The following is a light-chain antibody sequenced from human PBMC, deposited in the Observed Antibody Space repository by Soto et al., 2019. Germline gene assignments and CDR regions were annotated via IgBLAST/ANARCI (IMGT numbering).Light chain of an antibody. J-gene: IGLJ2*01. CDR1: NSDVGADNY. V-gene: IGLV2-8*01. Sequence: QSALTQPPSASESPGQSVTISCTATNSDVGADNYVSWYQQHPGRAPKLMIYEVNKRPSGVPDRFSGSKSGNTASLTVSGLQADDEADYYCSSYAGTNLVFGGGTKVTVL. CDR2: EVN. CDR3: SSYAGTNLV.